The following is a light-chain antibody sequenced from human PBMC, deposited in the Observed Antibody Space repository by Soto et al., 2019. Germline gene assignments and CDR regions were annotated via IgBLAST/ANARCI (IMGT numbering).Light chain of an antibody. CDR1: SSDVGSYDH. CDR3: ISYTGSSTSYV. J-gene: IGLJ1*01. CDR2: GVS. Sequence: QSALTQPASVSGSPGQSITISCSGTSSDVGSYDHVAWYQQFPGKTPKLMIYGVSNRPSGVSSRFSGSKSGNTASLTISGLQAEDEADYYCISYTGSSTSYVFGSGTKVTV. V-gene: IGLV2-14*01.